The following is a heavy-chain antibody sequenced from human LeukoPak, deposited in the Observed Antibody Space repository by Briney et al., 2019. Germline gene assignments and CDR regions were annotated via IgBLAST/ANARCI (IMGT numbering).Heavy chain of an antibody. J-gene: IGHJ3*02. Sequence: PSETLSLTCTVSGGSISTYYWSWIRQPPGKRLEWIGYIYYSGSTNYNPSLKSRVTISVDTSKNQFSLKLTSVTAADTAVYYCARDIPPSDYVYVWGSYPDIWGQGTMVTVSS. CDR3: ARDIPPSDYVYVWGSYPDI. D-gene: IGHD3-16*02. CDR2: IYYSGST. V-gene: IGHV4-59*01. CDR1: GGSISTYY.